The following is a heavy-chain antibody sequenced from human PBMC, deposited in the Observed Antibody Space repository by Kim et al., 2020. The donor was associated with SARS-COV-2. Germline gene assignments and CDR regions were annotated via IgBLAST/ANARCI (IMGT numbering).Heavy chain of an antibody. CDR2: INPNSGGT. Sequence: ASVKVSCKASGYTFTGYYMHWVRQAPGQGLEWMGWINPNSGGTNYAQKFQGRVTMTRDTSISTAYMELSRLRSDDTAVYYCARVSALPAAIRHYYYGMDVWGQGTTVTVSS. V-gene: IGHV1-2*02. D-gene: IGHD2-2*02. CDR3: ARVSALPAAIRHYYYGMDV. CDR1: GYTFTGYY. J-gene: IGHJ6*02.